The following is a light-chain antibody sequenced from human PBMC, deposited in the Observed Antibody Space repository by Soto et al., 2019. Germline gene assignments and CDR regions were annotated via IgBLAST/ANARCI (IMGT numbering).Light chain of an antibody. CDR1: SGDIGSYNR. Sequence: QSALTQPASVSGSPGQSITISCTGTSGDIGSYNRVSWYQQHPGKAPKLIIYEVTDRPSGVSNRFSGSKSGNTASLTISGLQAEDEAEYYCSSYTNINKRACFFGTGTKLTVL. V-gene: IGLV2-14*01. CDR3: SSYTNINKRACF. CDR2: EVT. J-gene: IGLJ1*01.